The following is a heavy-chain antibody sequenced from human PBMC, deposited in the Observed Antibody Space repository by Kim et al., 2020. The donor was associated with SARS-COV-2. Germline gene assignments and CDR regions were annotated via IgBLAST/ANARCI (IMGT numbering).Heavy chain of an antibody. CDR3: AKEEEHGDYAPRKYAFDI. Sequence: GRFTISRDNSKNTLYLQMNSRRAEDTAVYYCAKEEEHGDYAPRKYAFDIWGQGTMVTVSS. D-gene: IGHD4-17*01. V-gene: IGHV3-30*02. J-gene: IGHJ3*02.